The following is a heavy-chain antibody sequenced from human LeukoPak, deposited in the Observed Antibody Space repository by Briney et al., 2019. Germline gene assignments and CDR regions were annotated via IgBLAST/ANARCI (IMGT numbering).Heavy chain of an antibody. CDR1: GFTVSMYW. CDR2: IKEDGSVK. Sequence: GGSLRLSCAASGFTVSMYWISWVRQAPGKGLEWVANIKEDGSVKYYLDSVKGRFTISRDNVKNSLHLQMNSLRAEDTAVYYCARDRGWLQFDYWGQGTLVTVS. CDR3: ARDRGWLQFDY. V-gene: IGHV3-7*01. J-gene: IGHJ4*02. D-gene: IGHD5-24*01.